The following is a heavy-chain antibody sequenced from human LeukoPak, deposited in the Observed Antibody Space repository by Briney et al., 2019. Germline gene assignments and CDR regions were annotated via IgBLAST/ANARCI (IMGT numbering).Heavy chain of an antibody. CDR2: IGKSGDT. J-gene: IGHJ3*01. Sequence: GRSLRLSCAASGLSFSAFDFHWVRQATGKGLEWVSGIGKSGDTYYLASVKGRFTISRDNARNSLYLQMNSLTSGDTAVYFCARGVYIGLDVWGQGTVVTVSS. CDR1: GLSFSAFD. D-gene: IGHD5-12*01. CDR3: ARGVYIGLDV. V-gene: IGHV3-13*04.